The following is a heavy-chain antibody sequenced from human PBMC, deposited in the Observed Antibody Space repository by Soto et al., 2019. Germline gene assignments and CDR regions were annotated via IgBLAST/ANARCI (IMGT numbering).Heavy chain of an antibody. CDR2: IYYSGST. J-gene: IGHJ6*02. V-gene: IGHV4-59*01. Sequence: PSETLSLTSTVSGGSISSYYWSWIRQPPGKGLEWIGYIYYSGSTNYNPSLKSRVTISVDTSKNQFSLKLSSVTAADTAVYYCARDYLGSAYYYYGMDVWGQGTTVTVSS. CDR3: ARDYLGSAYYYYGMDV. CDR1: GGSISSYY.